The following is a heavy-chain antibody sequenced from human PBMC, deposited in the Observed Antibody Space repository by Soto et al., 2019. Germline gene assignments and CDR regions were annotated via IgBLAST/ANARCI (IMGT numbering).Heavy chain of an antibody. CDR3: ARESADLSSNFGY. J-gene: IGHJ4*01. Sequence: EVQLVESGGGLVKPGGSLRLSCVASGFTFTRYSMNWVRQAPGKGLEWVSSISSTTNYIYYGDSMKGRFTISRDNAKNSLYREMNRLRAEDTAVYYCARESADLSSNFGYWGHGTLVTVSS. CDR1: GFTFTRYS. V-gene: IGHV3-21*06. CDR2: ISSTTNYI. D-gene: IGHD6-6*01.